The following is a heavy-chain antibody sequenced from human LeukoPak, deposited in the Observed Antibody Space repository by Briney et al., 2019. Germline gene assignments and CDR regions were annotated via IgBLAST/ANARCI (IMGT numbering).Heavy chain of an antibody. Sequence: PGRSLRLSCAAAGLTVSTYAMPWGRQAPGKGLEWVAVISYDGSNKYSADSVKGRFTISRDNSKNTLYLQMNSLRAEDTAVYYCAPVRDYWGQGTLVTVSS. CDR1: GLTVSTYA. CDR2: ISYDGSNK. V-gene: IGHV3-30-3*02. CDR3: APVRDY. J-gene: IGHJ4*02. D-gene: IGHD2-2*01.